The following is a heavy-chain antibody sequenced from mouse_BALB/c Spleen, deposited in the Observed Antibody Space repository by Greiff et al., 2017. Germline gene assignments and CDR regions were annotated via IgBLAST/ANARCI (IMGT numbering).Heavy chain of an antibody. CDR3: ARDREGYYGSSRFAY. Sequence: EVMLVESGGGLVKPGGSLKLSCAASGFTFSDYYMYWVRQTPEKRLEWVATISDGGSYTYYPDSVKGRFTISRDNAKNNLYLQMSSLKSEDTAMYYCARDREGYYGSSRFAYWGQGTLVTVSA. J-gene: IGHJ3*01. V-gene: IGHV5-4*02. D-gene: IGHD1-1*01. CDR1: GFTFSDYY. CDR2: ISDGGSYT.